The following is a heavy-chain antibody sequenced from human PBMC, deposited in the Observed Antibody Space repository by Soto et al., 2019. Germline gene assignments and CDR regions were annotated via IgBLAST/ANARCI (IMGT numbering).Heavy chain of an antibody. CDR3: ARDSGGMDV. Sequence: QVQLVQSGAEVKKPGASVKISCKASGYTFTSYALHWVRQAPGQRLEWMGWINAGNGNTKYSKKFQGRVTITRDTSASTAYMELSCLRSEDTAVYYCARDSGGMDVWGQGTTVTVSS. CDR1: GYTFTSYA. CDR2: INAGNGNT. V-gene: IGHV1-3*01. J-gene: IGHJ6*02.